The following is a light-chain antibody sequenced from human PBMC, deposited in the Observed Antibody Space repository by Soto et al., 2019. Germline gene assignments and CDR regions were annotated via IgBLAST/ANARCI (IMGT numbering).Light chain of an antibody. V-gene: IGKV1-39*01. J-gene: IGKJ1*01. Sequence: DLQMTQSPSSLSAFVGDRITITCRPSQTIRNYVNWYQQRPGKAPKFLIYGASTLQSGVPSRFSGRRSGTDFTLTIDSVQAEDFAIYVCQQSDTTPWTFGQGTKVEF. CDR1: QTIRNY. CDR2: GAS. CDR3: QQSDTTPWT.